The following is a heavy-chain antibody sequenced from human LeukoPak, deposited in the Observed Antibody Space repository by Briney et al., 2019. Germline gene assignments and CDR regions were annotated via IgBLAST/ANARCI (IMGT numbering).Heavy chain of an antibody. Sequence: SGGSLRLSCAASGFIFSDYGMNWVRQAPGKGLEWVSYISRSSRYIYYADSMKGRLTISRDNAKNSLYLQMDSLRAEGTALYYCAREGAGREGHNFDYWGQGTLVTVSS. CDR3: AREGAGREGHNFDY. J-gene: IGHJ4*02. D-gene: IGHD5-24*01. CDR1: GFIFSDYG. CDR2: ISRSSRYI. V-gene: IGHV3-21*01.